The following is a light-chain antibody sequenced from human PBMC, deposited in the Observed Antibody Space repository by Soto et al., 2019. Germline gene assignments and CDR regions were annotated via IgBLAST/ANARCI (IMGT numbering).Light chain of an antibody. V-gene: IGKV1-13*02. J-gene: IGKJ4*01. Sequence: AIQLTQSPSSLSASIGDRVTITCRARQGIGSALAWYQQAPGKPPKLLIFDASTLENGVPSRFSCGGSGTEFTLTISSLQPEDFATYYCLLFNTYPQAFGGGTKVEIK. CDR1: QGIGSA. CDR3: LLFNTYPQA. CDR2: DAS.